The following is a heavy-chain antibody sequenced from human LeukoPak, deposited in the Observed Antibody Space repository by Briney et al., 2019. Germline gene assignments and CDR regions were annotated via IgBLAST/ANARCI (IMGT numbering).Heavy chain of an antibody. D-gene: IGHD3-10*01. J-gene: IGHJ6*03. CDR3: ARGFYGSGSYSPPYYYMDV. CDR1: GGSFSGYY. V-gene: IGHV4-34*01. CDR2: INHSGST. Sequence: PSETLSLTCAVYGGSFSGYYWSWIRQPPGKGLEWLGEINHSGSTNYNPSLKSRVTISVDTSKNQFSLKLSSVTAADTAVYYCARGFYGSGSYSPPYYYMDVWGKGTTVTISS.